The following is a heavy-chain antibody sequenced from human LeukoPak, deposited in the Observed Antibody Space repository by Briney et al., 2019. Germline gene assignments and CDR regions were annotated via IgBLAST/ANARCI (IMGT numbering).Heavy chain of an antibody. D-gene: IGHD3-10*01. V-gene: IGHV3-13*01. CDR1: GFTFNSYD. J-gene: IGHJ6*02. CDR2: IGSSGDT. CDR3: ARAGRYYHGSGSLGSYYSYGMDV. Sequence: GGSLRLSCAASGFTFNSYDMHWVRQATGKGLEWVSTIGSSGDTYYPGSVKGRFTISRESAKHSLYLQVTSLRAGDRAVYYCARAGRYYHGSGSLGSYYSYGMDVWGQGTTVTVSS.